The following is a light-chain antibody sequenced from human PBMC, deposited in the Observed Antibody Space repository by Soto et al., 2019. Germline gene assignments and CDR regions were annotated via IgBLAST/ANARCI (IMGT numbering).Light chain of an antibody. V-gene: IGLV1-44*01. J-gene: IGLJ3*02. Sequence: QSVLTQPPSASGTPGQRVPISCSGSSSNIGSNTVTWYQHLPGAAPKLLVYNNNQRPSGVPDRFSGSKSDTSASLAISGLQFEDEAVYYCAAWDDSLSGPVFGGGTKLTVL. CDR2: NNN. CDR1: SSNIGSNT. CDR3: AAWDDSLSGPV.